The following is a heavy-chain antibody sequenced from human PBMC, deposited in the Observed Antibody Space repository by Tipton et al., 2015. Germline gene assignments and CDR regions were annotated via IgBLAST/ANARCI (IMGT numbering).Heavy chain of an antibody. Sequence: QVQLVQSGAEVKKPGASVKVSCKTSGYAFTTYGISWVRQAPGQGLVWMGWISGYNGNTNYAQKLQGRVTMTTDTSTSTAYMELRRLRSDDTAVYYCARDYYDYNDSSGYYLGWFDPWGQGTLVTVSS. V-gene: IGHV1-18*01. D-gene: IGHD3-22*01. CDR2: ISGYNGNT. CDR1: GYAFTTYG. CDR3: ARDYYDYNDSSGYYLGWFDP. J-gene: IGHJ5*02.